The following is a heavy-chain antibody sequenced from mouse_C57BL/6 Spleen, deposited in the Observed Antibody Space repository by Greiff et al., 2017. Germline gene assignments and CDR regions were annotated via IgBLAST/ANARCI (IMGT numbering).Heavy chain of an antibody. J-gene: IGHJ2*01. CDR3: ARDDRLDY. Sequence: QVQLQQPGAELVMPGASVKLSCKASGYTFTSYWMHWVKQRPGQGLEWIGEIDPSDSYTNYNQKFKGKSTLTVDKSSSTAYMQLSSLTSEDSAVYYCARDDRLDYWGQGTTLTVSS. CDR1: GYTFTSYW. CDR2: IDPSDSYT. V-gene: IGHV1-69*01.